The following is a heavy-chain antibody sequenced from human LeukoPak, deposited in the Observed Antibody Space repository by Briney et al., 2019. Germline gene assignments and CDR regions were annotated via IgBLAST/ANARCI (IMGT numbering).Heavy chain of an antibody. CDR3: ARVGGPDYRLDY. Sequence: GGCLRLSCAASGFTFRSYEMNWVRQAPGKGLEWVSYISSSGSSTNYADSVKGRFTISRDNAKNSLHLQMNSLRAEDTAVYYCARVGGPDYRLDYWGQGTLVTVSS. J-gene: IGHJ4*02. V-gene: IGHV3-48*03. D-gene: IGHD4-11*01. CDR2: ISSSGSST. CDR1: GFTFRSYE.